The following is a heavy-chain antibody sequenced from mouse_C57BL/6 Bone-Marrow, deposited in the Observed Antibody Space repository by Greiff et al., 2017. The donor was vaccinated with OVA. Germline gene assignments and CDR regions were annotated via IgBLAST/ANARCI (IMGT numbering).Heavy chain of an antibody. CDR2: IWSDGST. CDR3: ARHRTSPYAMDY. V-gene: IGHV2-6-1*01. CDR1: GFSLTSYG. D-gene: IGHD6-1*01. J-gene: IGHJ4*01. Sequence: VNVVESGPGLVAPSQRLSITCTVSGFSLTSYGVHWVRQPPGKGLEWLVVIWSDGSTTYNSALKSRLSISKDNSKSQVFLKMNSLQTDDTAMYYCARHRTSPYAMDYWGQGTSVTVSS.